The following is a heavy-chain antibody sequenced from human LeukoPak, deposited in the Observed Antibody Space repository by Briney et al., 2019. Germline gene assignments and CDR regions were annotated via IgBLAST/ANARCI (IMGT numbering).Heavy chain of an antibody. D-gene: IGHD3-16*02. CDR1: GYTFTGYY. Sequence: ASVKVSCKASGYTFTGYYIHWVRQAPGQGLEWMGWINPNSGGTNYAQKFQGRVTMTRDTSISTAYMELSRLRSDDTVVYYCARIRHDYVWGSYRYALFYYYYGMDVWGQGTTVTVSS. CDR2: INPNSGGT. CDR3: ARIRHDYVWGSYRYALFYYYYGMDV. J-gene: IGHJ6*02. V-gene: IGHV1-2*02.